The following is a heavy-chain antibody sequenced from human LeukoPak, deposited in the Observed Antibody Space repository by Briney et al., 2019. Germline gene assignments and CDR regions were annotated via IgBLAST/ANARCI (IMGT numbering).Heavy chain of an antibody. CDR1: GIIMTKYW. CDR2: IKQDGSEK. J-gene: IGHJ4*02. Sequence: GGSLRLSCAASGIIMTKYWMTWVRQVPGKGLEWVATIKQDGSEKYYVDSVKGRFTVSRDNAKNSLYLQMNSLRAEDTAVYYCASSGGGAYSTIDYWGQGTLVTVSS. D-gene: IGHD3-10*01. CDR3: ASSGGGAYSTIDY. V-gene: IGHV3-7*01.